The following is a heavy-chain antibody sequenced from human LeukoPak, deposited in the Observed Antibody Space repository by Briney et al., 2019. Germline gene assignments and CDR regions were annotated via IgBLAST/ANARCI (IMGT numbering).Heavy chain of an antibody. Sequence: GGSLRLSCEGSGFTFSNYWMGWVRQAPGKGLQWVANIKTDGSEKYYVDSVKGRFTISRDNAKNSLYLQMNSLRAEDTAVYYCANAPIPPGIAAETWGQGTLVTVSS. CDR3: ANAPIPPGIAAET. J-gene: IGHJ5*02. V-gene: IGHV3-7*01. CDR2: IKTDGSEK. D-gene: IGHD6-13*01. CDR1: GFTFSNYW.